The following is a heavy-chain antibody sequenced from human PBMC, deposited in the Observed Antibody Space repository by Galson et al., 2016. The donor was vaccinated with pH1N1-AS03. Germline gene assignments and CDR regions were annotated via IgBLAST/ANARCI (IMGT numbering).Heavy chain of an antibody. V-gene: IGHV1-69*13. D-gene: IGHD3-9*01. CDR1: GGTFSNYV. Sequence: QSGAEVKKPGSSVKVSCKASGGTFSNYVISWVRQAPGQGLEWMGGINPAFGTTKYAQRFQGRVTITADESTRTAYMELNSLRSADTAVYYCARGRRVAMTGFCYFDSWGQGTPVTVSS. CDR3: ARGRRVAMTGFCYFDS. CDR2: INPAFGTT. J-gene: IGHJ4*02.